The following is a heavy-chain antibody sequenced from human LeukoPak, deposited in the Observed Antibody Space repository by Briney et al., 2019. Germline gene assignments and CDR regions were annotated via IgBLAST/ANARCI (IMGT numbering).Heavy chain of an antibody. CDR2: VSAYNGNT. V-gene: IGHV1-18*01. Sequence: ASVKVSCKASGYTFNTNGITWVRQAPGQGLEWMGWVSAYNGNTNYAQKLQGRVTTTTDKSTSTAYMELTSLTSDDTAVYYCARRIVAVQTFDYWGQGTLVTVSS. CDR1: GYTFNTNG. D-gene: IGHD5-12*01. CDR3: ARRIVAVQTFDY. J-gene: IGHJ4*02.